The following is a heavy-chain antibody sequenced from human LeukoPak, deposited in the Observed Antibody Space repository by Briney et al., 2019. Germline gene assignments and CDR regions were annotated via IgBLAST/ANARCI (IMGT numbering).Heavy chain of an antibody. V-gene: IGHV3-30-3*01. CDR2: ISYDGSNK. CDR3: ARVRRRYYGSGSWSLYV. Sequence: PGGSLRLSCAASGFTFSSYAMHWVRQAPGKGLEWVAVISYDGSNKYYADSVKGRFTISRDNSKNTLYLQMNSLRAEDTAVYCCARVRRRYYGSGSWSLYVWGQGTTVTVSS. D-gene: IGHD3-10*01. CDR1: GFTFSSYA. J-gene: IGHJ6*02.